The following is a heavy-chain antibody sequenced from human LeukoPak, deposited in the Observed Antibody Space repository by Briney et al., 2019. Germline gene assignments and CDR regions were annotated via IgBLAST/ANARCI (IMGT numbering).Heavy chain of an antibody. V-gene: IGHV3-21*01. CDR2: ISSSSSYI. CDR3: ARGYSGSYRGGY. Sequence: GGSLRLSCAASGFTFSSYSMNWVRQAPGKGLEWVSSISSSSSYIYYADSVKGRFTISRDNAKNSLNLQMNSLRAEDTAVYYCARGYSGSYRGGYWGQGTLVTVSS. J-gene: IGHJ4*02. CDR1: GFTFSSYS. D-gene: IGHD1-26*01.